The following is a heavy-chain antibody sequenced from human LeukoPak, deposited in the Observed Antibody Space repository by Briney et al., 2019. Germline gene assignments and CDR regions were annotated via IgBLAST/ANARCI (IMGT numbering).Heavy chain of an antibody. D-gene: IGHD1-26*01. CDR1: GGSIRSNNYY. CDR3: ARGGRSGSYPFDY. J-gene: IGHJ4*02. Sequence: SETLSLTCTVSGGSIRSNNYYWGWIRQTPGKGLEWIGSIYHNGYTYYNPSLTSRVTISVDTPKSEFSLKLRSVTAADTAVYYCARGGRSGSYPFDYWGQGTLVTVSS. V-gene: IGHV4-39*07. CDR2: IYHNGYT.